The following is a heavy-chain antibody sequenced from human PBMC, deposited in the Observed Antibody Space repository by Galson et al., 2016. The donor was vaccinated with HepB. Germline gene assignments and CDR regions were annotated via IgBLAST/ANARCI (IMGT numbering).Heavy chain of an antibody. CDR2: MYYSGDT. D-gene: IGHD5-18*01. V-gene: IGHV4-39*07. Sequence: LSLTCTVSGGSIRNSNSYWGWIRQSPGKGLEWLGTMYYSGDTYYNPSLKSRVTISLDTSKNQFSLKLTSVTAADTAVYFCARESTSMSFDYWGPGTVVSVSS. CDR3: ARESTSMSFDY. J-gene: IGHJ4*02. CDR1: GGSIRNSNSY.